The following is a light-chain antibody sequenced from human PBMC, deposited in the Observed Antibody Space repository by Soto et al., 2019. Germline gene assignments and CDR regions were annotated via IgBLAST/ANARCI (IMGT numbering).Light chain of an antibody. J-gene: IGKJ5*01. CDR2: DAS. V-gene: IGKV1-33*01. CDR1: QDISNY. CDR3: QQYDNLPIT. Sequence: DIQMTQSPSSLSASVGDRVTITCQASQDISNYLNWYQQKPGKAPKLLIYDASNLETGVPSRFSGSGSATDFTFTISSLQPEDIATYYCQQYDNLPITFGQGKRLEIK.